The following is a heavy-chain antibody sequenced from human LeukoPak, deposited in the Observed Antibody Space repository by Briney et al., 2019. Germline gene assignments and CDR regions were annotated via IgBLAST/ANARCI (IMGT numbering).Heavy chain of an antibody. CDR2: ISYDGSNK. Sequence: PGGSLRLSCAASGFTFSSYAMHWVRQAPGKGLEWVAVISYDGSNKYYADSVKGRFTISRDNSKNTLYLQMNSLRAEDTAVYYCARENSRYYDSSGYAPGDYWGQGTLATVSS. CDR3: ARENSRYYDSSGYAPGDY. J-gene: IGHJ4*02. CDR1: GFTFSSYA. D-gene: IGHD3-22*01. V-gene: IGHV3-30-3*01.